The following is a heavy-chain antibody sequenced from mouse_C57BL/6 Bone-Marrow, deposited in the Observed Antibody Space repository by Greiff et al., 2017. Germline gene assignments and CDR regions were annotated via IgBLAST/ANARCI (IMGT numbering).Heavy chain of an antibody. CDR3: ARDYFDY. Sequence: VQVVESGAELVRPGTSVKMSCKASGYTFTNYWIGWAKQRPGHGLEWIGDIYPGGGYTNYNEKFKGKATLTADKSSSTAYMQFSSLTSEDSAIYYCARDYFDYWGQGTTLTVSS. CDR2: IYPGGGYT. CDR1: GYTFTNYW. V-gene: IGHV1-63*01. J-gene: IGHJ2*01.